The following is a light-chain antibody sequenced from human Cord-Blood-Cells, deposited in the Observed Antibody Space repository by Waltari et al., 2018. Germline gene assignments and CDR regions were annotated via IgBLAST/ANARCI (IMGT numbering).Light chain of an antibody. CDR2: DVS. CDR3: CSYAGSYTFV. CDR1: SSDVGGYNY. J-gene: IGLJ2*01. V-gene: IGLV2-11*01. Sequence: QSALTQPRSVSGPPGQSVTLSCTGTSSDVGGYNYVPWYQQHPGKAPKLMISDVSKRPSGVPDRFSGSKSGNTASLTISGLQAEDEADYYCCSYAGSYTFVFGGGTKLTVL.